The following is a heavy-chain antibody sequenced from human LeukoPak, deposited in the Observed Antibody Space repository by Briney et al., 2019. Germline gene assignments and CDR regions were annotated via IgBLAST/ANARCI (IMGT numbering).Heavy chain of an antibody. Sequence: SETLSLTCAVYGGSFSGYYWSWIRQPPGKGLEWIGEINHSGSTNYNPSLKSRVAISVDTSKNQFSLKLSSVTAADTAVYYCARYIAVAGNLVGFDYWGQGTLVTVSS. J-gene: IGHJ4*02. V-gene: IGHV4-34*01. CDR3: ARYIAVAGNLVGFDY. CDR1: GGSFSGYY. CDR2: INHSGST. D-gene: IGHD6-19*01.